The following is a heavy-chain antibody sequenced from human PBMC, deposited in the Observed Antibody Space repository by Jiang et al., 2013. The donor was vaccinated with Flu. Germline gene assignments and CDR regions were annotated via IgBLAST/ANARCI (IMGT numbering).Heavy chain of an antibody. J-gene: IGHJ4*02. CDR1: GFFFGNSA. CDR3: AKXEVPNDY. Sequence: VQLLESGGGLVQPGGSLRLSCAVSGFFFGNSAMSWVRQAPGKGLEWVSAISISGDKTYYADSVKGRFTISRDNSKNTVYLQMNSLRAEDTAVYYCAKXEVPNDYWGQGTLVTVS. CDR2: ISISGDKT. D-gene: IGHD4/OR15-4a*01. V-gene: IGHV3-23*01.